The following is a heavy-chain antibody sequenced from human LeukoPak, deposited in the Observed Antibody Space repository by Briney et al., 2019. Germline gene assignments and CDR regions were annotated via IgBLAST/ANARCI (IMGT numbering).Heavy chain of an antibody. CDR2: INTNTGNP. D-gene: IGHD6-19*01. J-gene: IGHJ4*02. CDR3: ARGREPGIAVAIDY. Sequence: GASVKVSCKASGYTFISYVMNWVRQAPGQGLEWMGWINTNTGNPTYAQGFTGRFVFSLDTSVSTAYLQISSLKAEDTAVYYCARGREPGIAVAIDYWGQGTLVTVSS. V-gene: IGHV7-4-1*02. CDR1: GYTFISYV.